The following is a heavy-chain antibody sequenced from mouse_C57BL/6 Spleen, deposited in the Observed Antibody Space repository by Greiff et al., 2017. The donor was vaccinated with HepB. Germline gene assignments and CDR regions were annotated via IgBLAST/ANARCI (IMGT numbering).Heavy chain of an antibody. V-gene: IGHV1-7*01. CDR2: INPSSGYT. CDR1: GYTFTSYW. J-gene: IGHJ1*03. Sequence: VQLQQSGAELAKPGASVKLSCKASGYTFTSYWMHWVKQRPGQGLEWIGYINPSSGYTKYNQKFKDKATLTADKSSSTAYMQLSSLTYEDSAVYYCAPYDGRSGWYFDVWGTGTTVTVSS. CDR3: APYDGRSGWYFDV. D-gene: IGHD1-1*01.